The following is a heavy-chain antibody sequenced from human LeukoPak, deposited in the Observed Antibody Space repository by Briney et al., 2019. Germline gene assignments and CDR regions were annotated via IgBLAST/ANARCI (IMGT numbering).Heavy chain of an antibody. CDR1: GVSISSTNSY. CDR2: IDSSGST. Sequence: SETLSLTCTVSGVSISSTNSYWGWIRQSPRTGLEWIGNIDSSGSTYYNPSLKSRSTISIDTSENQFSLTLTSVTAADTAVYYCARKREGPTTGIDYWGQGTLVTVSS. J-gene: IGHJ4*02. V-gene: IGHV4-39*07. CDR3: ARKREGPTTGIDY. D-gene: IGHD1-26*01.